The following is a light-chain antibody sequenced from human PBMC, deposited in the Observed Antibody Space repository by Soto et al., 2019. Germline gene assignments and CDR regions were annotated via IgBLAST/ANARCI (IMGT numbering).Light chain of an antibody. CDR3: QQYNNWPRT. CDR2: GAS. J-gene: IGKJ1*01. V-gene: IGKV3-15*01. CDR1: QSISTSY. Sequence: ETVLTQSPGNLSLSPGERATLSCRASQSISTSYLAWYQQKPGQAPRLLIYGASTRATGIPARFSGSGSGTEFTLTINSLQSEDFAVYYCQQYNNWPRTFGHGTKVDIK.